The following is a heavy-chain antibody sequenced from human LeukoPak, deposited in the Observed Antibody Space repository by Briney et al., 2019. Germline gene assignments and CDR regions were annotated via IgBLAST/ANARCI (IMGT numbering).Heavy chain of an antibody. Sequence: ASVQVSSKASGYPFTSYGISWVRQAPGQGLEWMGWISAYNGNTNYAQKLQGRVTMTTDTSTSTAYMELRSLRSDDTAVYYCARPPARYCSSTSCRILDYWGQGTLVTVSS. CDR2: ISAYNGNT. CDR3: ARPPARYCSSTSCRILDY. J-gene: IGHJ4*02. V-gene: IGHV1-18*01. D-gene: IGHD2-2*01. CDR1: GYPFTSYG.